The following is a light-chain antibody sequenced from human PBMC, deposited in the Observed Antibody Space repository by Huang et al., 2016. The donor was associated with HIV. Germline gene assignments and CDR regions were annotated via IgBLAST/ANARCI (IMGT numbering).Light chain of an antibody. J-gene: IGKJ1*01. Sequence: DIVLTQSPATLSLSPGESATLSCRAGQSVGSYLAWYQQTPGQAPRLLVSDASHRATGIPAGFSGSGSGTDFTLTSSSREPEDFAVYYCHQHSSWPGTFGQGTRVEIK. V-gene: IGKV3-11*01. CDR2: DAS. CDR3: HQHSSWPGT. CDR1: QSVGSY.